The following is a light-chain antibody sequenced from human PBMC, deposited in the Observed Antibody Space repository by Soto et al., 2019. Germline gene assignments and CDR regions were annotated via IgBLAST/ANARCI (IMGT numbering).Light chain of an antibody. CDR1: RNLLHSNGYYY. CDR2: LGS. CDR3: AQGLATPFT. J-gene: IGKJ4*01. V-gene: IGKV2-28*01. Sequence: EIVLTQSPLSLPVTPGEPASISCRSSRNLLHSNGYYYLDWYLQKPGQSPQLLIYLGSNRASVVPDRFSGSGSGTDFTLTISRVEAEDVGVYFCAQGLATPFTFGGGTKVDIK.